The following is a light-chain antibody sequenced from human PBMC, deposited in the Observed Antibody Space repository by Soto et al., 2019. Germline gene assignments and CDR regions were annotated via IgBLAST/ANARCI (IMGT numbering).Light chain of an antibody. CDR3: QQYFTSPLT. V-gene: IGKV3-20*01. CDR2: GVS. Sequence: EVVLTQSPGTLSLSPGESATLSCRASQSVSSNYLAWYQQKPGQAPRLLIYGVSTRATGIPDRFSVSGSGTDVSLTISRLEPEDFALYYCQQYFTSPLTFGGGTKVEIK. J-gene: IGKJ4*01. CDR1: QSVSSNY.